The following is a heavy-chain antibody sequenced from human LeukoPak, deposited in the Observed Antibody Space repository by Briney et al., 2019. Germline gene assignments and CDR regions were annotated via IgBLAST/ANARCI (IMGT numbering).Heavy chain of an antibody. V-gene: IGHV3-48*03. CDR3: AREDYYGSGSYMRYFYYYDMDV. Sequence: GGSLRLSCAASGFTFSSYGMNWVRQAPREGLEWVSYISSSDSLKYYADSVKGRFTISRDNAKNSLYLQMNSLRAEDTAVYYCAREDYYGSGSYMRYFYYYDMDVWGKGTTVTVSS. CDR1: GFTFSSYG. J-gene: IGHJ6*04. D-gene: IGHD3-10*01. CDR2: ISSSDSLK.